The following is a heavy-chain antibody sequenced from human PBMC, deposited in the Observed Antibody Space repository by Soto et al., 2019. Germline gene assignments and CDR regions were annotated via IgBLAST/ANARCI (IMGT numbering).Heavy chain of an antibody. CDR3: ARSSGVVIKRGYYFDY. V-gene: IGHV1-18*01. D-gene: IGHD3-3*01. Sequence: GASVKVSCKASGYTFTSYGISWVRQAPGQGLEWMGWISAYNGNTNYAQKLQGRVTMTTDTSTSTAYMELRSLRSDDTAVYYCARSSGVVIKRGYYFDYWGQGTLVTVSS. CDR2: ISAYNGNT. CDR1: GYTFTSYG. J-gene: IGHJ4*02.